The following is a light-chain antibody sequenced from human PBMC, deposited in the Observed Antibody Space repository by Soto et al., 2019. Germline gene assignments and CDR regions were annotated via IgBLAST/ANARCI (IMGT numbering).Light chain of an antibody. CDR1: HSVLYSSNNYNY. J-gene: IGKJ5*01. Sequence: IVMTQSPYSLTVYLGERATINCKSSHSVLYSSNNYNYLAWYHQKPGQPPKLLIYWASTRESGVPDRFSGSGSGTDSTLTISSLQAEDVAVYYCQQYYSTPSITFGQGTRLEIK. CDR3: QQYYSTPSIT. V-gene: IGKV4-1*01. CDR2: WAS.